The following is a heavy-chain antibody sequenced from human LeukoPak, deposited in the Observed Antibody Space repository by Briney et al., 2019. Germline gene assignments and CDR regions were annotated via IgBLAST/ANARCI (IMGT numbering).Heavy chain of an antibody. CDR3: ARGGAGGSTMIVVVFGY. D-gene: IGHD3-22*01. J-gene: IGHJ4*02. CDR1: GYTFTGYY. V-gene: IGHV1-2*02. Sequence: GASVKVSCKASGYTFTGYYMHWVRQAPGQGLEWMGWINPNSGGTNYAQKFQGRVTMTRDTSISTAYMELSRLRSDDTAVYYCARGGAGGSTMIVVVFGYWGQGTLVTVSS. CDR2: INPNSGGT.